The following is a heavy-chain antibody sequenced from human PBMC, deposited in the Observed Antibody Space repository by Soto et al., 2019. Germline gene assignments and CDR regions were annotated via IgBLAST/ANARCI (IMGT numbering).Heavy chain of an antibody. V-gene: IGHV3-15*01. CDR3: TTVLPQLRPFDY. CDR1: GFTFSNAW. J-gene: IGHJ4*02. CDR2: IKSKTDGGTT. D-gene: IGHD2-2*01. Sequence: EVQLVESGGGLVKPGGYLRLSCAASGFTFSNAWMSWVRQAPGKGLEWVGRIKSKTDGGTTDYAAPVKGRFTISRDDSKNTLYLQMNSLKTEDTAVYYGTTVLPQLRPFDYWGQGTLVTVSS.